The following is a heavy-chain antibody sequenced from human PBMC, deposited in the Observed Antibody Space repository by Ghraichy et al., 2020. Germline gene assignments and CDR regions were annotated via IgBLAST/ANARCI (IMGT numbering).Heavy chain of an antibody. V-gene: IGHV3-30*04. Sequence: GGSLRLSCAASGFTFNIYAMHWVRQAPGKGLEWVAVMSHDGSNKYYADSVKGRFTISRDNSKNTLYLQMNSLRAEDTAVYYCARDSTPYSSRWYCPYWGQGTLVTVSS. J-gene: IGHJ4*02. D-gene: IGHD6-13*01. CDR2: MSHDGSNK. CDR1: GFTFNIYA. CDR3: ARDSTPYSSRWYCPY.